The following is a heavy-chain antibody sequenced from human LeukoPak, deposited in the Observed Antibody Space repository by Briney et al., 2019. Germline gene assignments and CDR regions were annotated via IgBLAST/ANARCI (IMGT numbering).Heavy chain of an antibody. CDR1: GFTFSNGW. Sequence: GGSLRLSCAASGFTFSNGWMTWVRPTPGKGLEWVGRIKSKTDGGTIDYAAPVKGRLTISRDDSKNTLYLHMNSLTTEDTAVYCCTTDGITMVRGTYYWGQGTLVTVSS. V-gene: IGHV3-15*01. CDR3: TTDGITMVRGTYY. D-gene: IGHD3-10*01. CDR2: IKSKTDGGTI. J-gene: IGHJ4*02.